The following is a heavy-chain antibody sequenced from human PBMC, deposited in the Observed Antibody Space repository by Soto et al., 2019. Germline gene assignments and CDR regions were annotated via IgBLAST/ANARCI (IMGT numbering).Heavy chain of an antibody. V-gene: IGHV3-74*01. CDR2: IDTSGSST. CDR3: AKDSWYFDL. Sequence: PGGSLRLSCEASGFIFTNFWMHWVRHVPGKGLVWVSRIDTSGSSTSYADSVKGRFTISRDNAKNTVSLQMNSLRAEDTGVYYCAKDSWYFDLWSQGSLVTVSS. D-gene: IGHD6-13*01. CDR1: GFIFTNFW. J-gene: IGHJ4*02.